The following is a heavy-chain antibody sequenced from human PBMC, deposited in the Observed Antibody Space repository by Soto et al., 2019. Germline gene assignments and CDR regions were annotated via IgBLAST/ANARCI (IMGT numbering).Heavy chain of an antibody. CDR1: GGASNSYY. CDR2: IYSSGST. V-gene: IGHV4-4*07. CDR3: ARGQRFSDWFDP. Sequence: PSENLSLTYTVSGGASNSYYWTWIRQPAGKGLEWIGRIYSSGSTKYNPSLQSRVTMSLDTSKNQFSLRLTSVTAADTAVYYCARGQRFSDWFDPWGQGTLVNVS. D-gene: IGHD3-3*01. J-gene: IGHJ5*02.